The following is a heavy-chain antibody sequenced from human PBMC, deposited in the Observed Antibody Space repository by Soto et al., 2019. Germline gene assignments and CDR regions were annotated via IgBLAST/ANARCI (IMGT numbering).Heavy chain of an antibody. J-gene: IGHJ5*02. CDR1: GFSLSSSGVG. V-gene: IGHV2-5*02. CDR2: IYWDDEK. Sequence: QITLKESGPTLVKPTQTLTLTCTFSGFSLSSSGVGVDWIRQPPGKALEWLALIYWDDEKSYSPSLKSRLTITKDISKNQVVLTMTNMDPVDTATYYCAHRRNSYYDIFTGYRKNWFDPWGQGALVTVSS. D-gene: IGHD3-9*01. CDR3: AHRRNSYYDIFTGYRKNWFDP.